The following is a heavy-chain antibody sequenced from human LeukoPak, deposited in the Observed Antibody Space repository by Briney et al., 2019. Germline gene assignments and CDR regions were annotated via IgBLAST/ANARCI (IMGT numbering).Heavy chain of an antibody. CDR3: ARGGGLDV. D-gene: IGHD3-16*01. V-gene: IGHV3-7*03. CDR1: GFTFSSYW. J-gene: IGHJ6*02. CDR2: INHNGNVN. Sequence: GGSLRLSCAASGFTFSSYWMNWARQAPGKGLEWVASINHNGNVNYYVDSVKGRFTISRDNAKNSPYLQMSNLRDEDTAVYFCARGGGLDVWGQGATVTVSS.